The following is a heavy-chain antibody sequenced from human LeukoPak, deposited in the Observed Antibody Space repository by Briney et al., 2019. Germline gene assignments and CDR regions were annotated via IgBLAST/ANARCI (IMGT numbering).Heavy chain of an antibody. V-gene: IGHV4-4*02. J-gene: IGHJ6*02. D-gene: IGHD2-15*01. CDR3: ARIEGYSRDGMDV. Sequence: PSGTLSLTCAVSGGSISSSNWWSWVRQPPGEGLEWIGEIYHSGSTNYNPSLKSRVTISVDKSKNQFSLKLSSVTAADTAVYYCARIEGYSRDGMDVWGQGTTVTVSS. CDR1: GGSISSSNW. CDR2: IYHSGST.